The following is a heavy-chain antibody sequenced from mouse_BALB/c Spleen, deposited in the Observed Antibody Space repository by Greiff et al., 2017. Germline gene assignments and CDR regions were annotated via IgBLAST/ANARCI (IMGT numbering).Heavy chain of an antibody. D-gene: IGHD1-1*02. V-gene: IGHV5-17*02. J-gene: IGHJ4*01. CDR1: GFTFSSFG. Sequence: DVMLVESGGGLVQPGGSRKLSCAASGFTFSSFGMHWVRQAPEKGLEWVAYISSGSSTIYYADTVKGRFTISRDNPKNTLFLQMTSLRSEDTAMYYCARSGGYGYYAMDYWGQGTSVTVSS. CDR3: ARSGGYGYYAMDY. CDR2: ISSGSSTI.